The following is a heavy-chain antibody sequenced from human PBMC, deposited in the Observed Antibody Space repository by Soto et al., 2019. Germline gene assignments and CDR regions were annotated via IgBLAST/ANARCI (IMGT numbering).Heavy chain of an antibody. J-gene: IGHJ3*02. CDR1: GYTFTSYG. CDR2: SSAYNGNT. D-gene: IGHD6-6*01. CDR3: ARGVSSSDALDI. Sequence: VRLVQSGAEVKKPGATVKVSCKASGYTFTSYGISWVRQAPGHGLEWMGCSSAYNGNTNYAQKLQGRGTMTTDTSTSTVYLELRSLRSDDTAVYYCARGVSSSDALDIWGQGTMVTVSS. V-gene: IGHV1-18*01.